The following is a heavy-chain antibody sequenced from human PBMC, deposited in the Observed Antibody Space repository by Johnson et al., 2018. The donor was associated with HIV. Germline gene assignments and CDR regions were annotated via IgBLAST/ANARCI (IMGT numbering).Heavy chain of an antibody. Sequence: QVLLVESGGGVVQPGRSLRLSCAASGFRFSTYALHWVRQTPGKGLEWVAVISYDGRNKYYADYVKGRFTISRYNAKKSLFLKMNSLRAEDTAVYYCARASYYYGSADIWGQGTMVTVSS. V-gene: IGHV3-30-3*01. D-gene: IGHD3-10*01. J-gene: IGHJ3*02. CDR3: ARASYYYGSADI. CDR1: GFRFSTYA. CDR2: ISYDGRNK.